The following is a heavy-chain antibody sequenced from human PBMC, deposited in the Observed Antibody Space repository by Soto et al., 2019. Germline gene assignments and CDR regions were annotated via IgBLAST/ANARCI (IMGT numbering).Heavy chain of an antibody. V-gene: IGHV3-7*01. D-gene: IGHD5-12*01. CDR3: ARARGQGDAFDI. CDR1: GFTFSSYW. Sequence: GGSLRLSCAASGFTFSSYWMSWVRQAPGKGLEWVANIKQDGSEKYYVDSVKGRFTISRDNAKNSLYLQMNSLRAEDTTVYYCARARGQGDAFDIWGQGTMVTVAS. CDR2: IKQDGSEK. J-gene: IGHJ3*02.